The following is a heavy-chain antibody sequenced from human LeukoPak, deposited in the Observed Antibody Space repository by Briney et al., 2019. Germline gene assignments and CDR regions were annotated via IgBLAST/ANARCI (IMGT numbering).Heavy chain of an antibody. CDR1: GFTFSSYS. J-gene: IGHJ4*02. CDR2: ISSSSSYI. V-gene: IGHV3-21*01. D-gene: IGHD2-2*01. Sequence: GGSLRLSCAASGFTFSSYSMNWVRQAPGKGLEWVSPISSSSSYIYYADSVKGRFTISRDNAKNSLYLQMNSLRAEDTAVYYCARDYCSSTSCYFDYWGQGNLVTVSS. CDR3: ARDYCSSTSCYFDY.